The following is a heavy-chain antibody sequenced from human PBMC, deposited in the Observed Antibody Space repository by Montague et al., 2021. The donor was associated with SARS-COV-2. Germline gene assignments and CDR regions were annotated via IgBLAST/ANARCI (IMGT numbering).Heavy chain of an antibody. D-gene: IGHD3-9*01. CDR2: IAFSWST. CDR1: GGSITSTNYD. CDR3: AGQNHGRGWYEILFDY. J-gene: IGHJ4*02. Sequence: ETLSLTCTVAGGSITSTNYDWAWIRQPPGKGLEWIGSIAFSWSTYHNPSVKGRVTMSVDTSMNQFSLRLSTVTAADTALYYCAGQNHGRGWYEILFDYWGQGTLVTVSS. V-gene: IGHV4-39*01.